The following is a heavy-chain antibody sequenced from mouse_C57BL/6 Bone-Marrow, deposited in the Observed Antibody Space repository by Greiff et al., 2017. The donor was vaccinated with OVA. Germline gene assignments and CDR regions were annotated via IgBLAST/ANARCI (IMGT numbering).Heavy chain of an antibody. V-gene: IGHV14-4*01. CDR1: GFNIKDDY. J-gene: IGHJ4*01. Sequence: EVTLQESGAELVRPGASVKLSCTASGFNIKDDYMHWVKQRPEQGLEWIGWIDPENGDTEYASKFQGKATITADTSSNTAYLQLSSLTSEDTAVYYCTTIDAMDYWGQGTAVTVSS. CDR2: IDPENGDT. CDR3: TTIDAMDY.